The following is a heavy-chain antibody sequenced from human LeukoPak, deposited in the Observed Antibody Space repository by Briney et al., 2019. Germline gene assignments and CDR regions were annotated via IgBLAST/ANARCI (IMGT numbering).Heavy chain of an antibody. J-gene: IGHJ4*02. Sequence: SETLSLTCAVYGGSFSGYYWSWIRQPPGKGLEWIGEINHSGSTNYNPSLKSRVTISVDTSKNQFSLKLSSVTAADTAVYYCARVYYDSGYFFSKLAFDYWGQGTLVTVSS. CDR1: GGSFSGYY. D-gene: IGHD3-22*01. V-gene: IGHV4-34*01. CDR2: INHSGST. CDR3: ARVYYDSGYFFSKLAFDY.